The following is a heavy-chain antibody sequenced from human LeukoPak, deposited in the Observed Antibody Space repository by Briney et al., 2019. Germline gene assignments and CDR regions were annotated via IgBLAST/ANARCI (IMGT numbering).Heavy chain of an antibody. CDR1: GYTFTPSY. Sequence: ASVKVSCKASGYTFTPSYMHWVPQAPGQGLGWMGWINPNSGGTNYVQKFQGRVTMTRDTSISTDYMELSRLRSDDTAVYYCARYCQGSTSCYLDYWGQGTLVTVSS. V-gene: IGHV1-2*02. J-gene: IGHJ4*02. CDR3: ARYCQGSTSCYLDY. CDR2: INPNSGGT. D-gene: IGHD2-2*01.